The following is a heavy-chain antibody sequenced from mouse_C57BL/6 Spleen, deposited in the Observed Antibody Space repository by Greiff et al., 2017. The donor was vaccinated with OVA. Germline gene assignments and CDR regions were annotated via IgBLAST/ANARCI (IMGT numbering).Heavy chain of an antibody. D-gene: IGHD1-1*01. CDR1: GYTFTSYW. CDR2: IDPSDSET. V-gene: IGHV1-52*01. Sequence: QVQLKQPGAELVRPGSSVKLSCKASGYTFTSYWMHWVKQRPIQGLEWIGNIDPSDSETHYNQKFKDKATLTVDKSSSTAYMQLSSLTSEDSAVYYCALITTVDFDYWGQGTTLTVSS. J-gene: IGHJ2*01. CDR3: ALITTVDFDY.